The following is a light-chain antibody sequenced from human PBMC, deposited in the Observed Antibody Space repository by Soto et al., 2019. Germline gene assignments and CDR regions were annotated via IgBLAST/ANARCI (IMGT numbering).Light chain of an antibody. CDR1: QSITNY. CDR3: QQCHRYLT. Sequence: IKMNLSPSSLSASFGDRVTITCRSSQSITNYLNWYQQKPGKAPNLLIHAASSLQSGVPSRLSGSGSGTEFTLTISSLQPDDIATYYCQQCHRYLTFGQGTKVDIK. CDR2: AAS. J-gene: IGKJ1*01. V-gene: IGKV1-39*01.